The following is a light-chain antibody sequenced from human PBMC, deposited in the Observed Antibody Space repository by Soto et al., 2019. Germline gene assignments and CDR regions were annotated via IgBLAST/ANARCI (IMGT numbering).Light chain of an antibody. CDR3: SSHTRSSNLAYV. CDR2: EVS. Sequence: QSALTQPASVSGSPGQSITISCTGTSSDVGGYNYVSWYQQHPGKAPKLMIYEVSHRPSGVSNRFSGSKSGNTASLTISGLQAEDEDDYDCSSHTRSSNLAYVFGTGTKVTVL. CDR1: SSDVGGYNY. V-gene: IGLV2-14*01. J-gene: IGLJ1*01.